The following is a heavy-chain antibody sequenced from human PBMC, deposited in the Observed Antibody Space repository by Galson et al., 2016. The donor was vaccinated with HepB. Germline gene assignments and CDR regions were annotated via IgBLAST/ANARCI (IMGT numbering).Heavy chain of an antibody. CDR2: IRDYGAGT. CDR3: AKGTGNYYTDYFDY. CDR1: GFIVNSYF. D-gene: IGHD1-14*01. V-gene: IGHV3-23*01. Sequence: SLRLSCAASGFIVNSYFMTWVRQAPGKGLEWVSTIRDYGAGTYYAESVKGRFTVSRDNSKNTVYLQMSSLRDDDSAIYYCAKGTGNYYTDYFDYWGQGTLVTVSS. J-gene: IGHJ4*02.